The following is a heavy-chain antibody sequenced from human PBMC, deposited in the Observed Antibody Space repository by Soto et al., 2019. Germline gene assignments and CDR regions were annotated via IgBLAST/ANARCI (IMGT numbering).Heavy chain of an antibody. V-gene: IGHV3-30*18. D-gene: IGHD2-2*01. Sequence: QAPGKGLQWVAGVSYDGRDQFYADSVKGRFTISRDNSKNTLYLQMNSLRLEDTAVYYSAKKVVPSAGGENWFDPWGQGTLVTVSS. CDR3: AKKVVPSAGGENWFDP. J-gene: IGHJ5*02. CDR2: VSYDGRDQ.